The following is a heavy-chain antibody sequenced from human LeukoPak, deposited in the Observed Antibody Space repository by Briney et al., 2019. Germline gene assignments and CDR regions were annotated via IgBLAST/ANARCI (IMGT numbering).Heavy chain of an antibody. V-gene: IGHV3-15*01. Sequence: GGSLRLSCAASGFTFSNAWMSWVRQAPGKGLEWVGRIKSKTDGGTTDYAAPVKGRFTISRDDSKNTLYLQMNSLKTEDTAVYYCTTDRGPPATDPYFDYWGQGTLVTVSS. CDR2: IKSKTDGGTT. D-gene: IGHD2-15*01. CDR3: TTDRGPPATDPYFDY. J-gene: IGHJ4*02. CDR1: GFTFSNAW.